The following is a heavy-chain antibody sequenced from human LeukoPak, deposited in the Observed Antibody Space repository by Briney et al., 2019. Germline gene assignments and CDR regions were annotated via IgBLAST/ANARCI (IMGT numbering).Heavy chain of an antibody. CDR3: ARHISSGFYEY. Sequence: SETLSLTCTVSGGPISTSSYYWGWIRQPPGKGLEWIGSIYYSGNTYYNPSLKSRVTITLDTSKNQFSLKLSSVTAADTAVYDCARHISSGFYEYWCQGTPVTVSS. CDR1: GGPISTSSYY. CDR2: IYYSGNT. D-gene: IGHD3-22*01. J-gene: IGHJ4*02. V-gene: IGHV4-39*01.